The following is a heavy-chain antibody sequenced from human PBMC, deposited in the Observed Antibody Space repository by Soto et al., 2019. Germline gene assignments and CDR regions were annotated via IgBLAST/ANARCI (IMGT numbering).Heavy chain of an antibody. J-gene: IGHJ4*02. CDR1: GFTFGDYA. V-gene: IGHV3-49*03. D-gene: IGHD3-3*01. CDR2: IRSKAYGGTT. CDR3: TRWDYDFWSGYASCF. Sequence: GSLRLSCTASGFTFGDYAMSWFRQAPGKGLEWVGFIRSKAYGGTTEYAASVKGRFTISKDDSKSIAYLQMNSMKTEDTAVYYCTRWDYDFWSGYASCFWGQGTLVTVSS.